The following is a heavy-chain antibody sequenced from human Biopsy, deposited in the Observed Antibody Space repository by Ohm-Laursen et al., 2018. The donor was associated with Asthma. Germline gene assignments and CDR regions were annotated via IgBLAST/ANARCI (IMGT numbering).Heavy chain of an antibody. CDR1: GDTFGSYA. CDR3: ARPDPGRPIVYYYYGMDV. J-gene: IGHJ6*02. V-gene: IGHV1-69*13. CDR2: ISPIFGRV. Sequence: GASVKVSCNASGDTFGSYAISWVRQAPGQGLEWMGGISPIFGRVNYAQKFEGRATITADLLTRTAYMELSSLRSDDTAVYYCARPDPGRPIVYYYYGMDVWGQGTTVTVYS. D-gene: IGHD1-26*01.